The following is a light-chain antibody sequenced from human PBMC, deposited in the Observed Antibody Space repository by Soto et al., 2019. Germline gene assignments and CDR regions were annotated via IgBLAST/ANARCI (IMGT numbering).Light chain of an antibody. V-gene: IGKV3-15*01. CDR1: QSVSSN. CDR2: STS. CDR3: QQYNDWPLT. J-gene: IGKJ5*01. Sequence: EIVMTQSPATLSVSPGERATLSCMASQSVSSNVAWYQQKPGQAPRLLIYSTSTSATVIPARFSGSRSGAQFTLTISSLQSEDFVVYYCQQYNDWPLTFGQGTRLEIK.